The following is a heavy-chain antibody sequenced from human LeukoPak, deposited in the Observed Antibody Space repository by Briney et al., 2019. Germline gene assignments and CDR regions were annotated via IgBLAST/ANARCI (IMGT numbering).Heavy chain of an antibody. CDR2: INHSGSA. CDR1: GGSFSGYY. D-gene: IGHD6-6*01. CDR3: ARVGQQLVYWYFDL. V-gene: IGHV4-34*01. J-gene: IGHJ2*01. Sequence: SETLSLTCAVYGGSFSGYYWSWIRQPPGKGLEWIGEINHSGSANYNPSLKSRVTISVDTSKNQFSLKLSSVTAADTAVYYCARVGQQLVYWYFDLWGRGTLVTVPS.